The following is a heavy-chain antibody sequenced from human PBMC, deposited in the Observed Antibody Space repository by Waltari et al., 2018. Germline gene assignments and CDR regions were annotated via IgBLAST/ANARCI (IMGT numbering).Heavy chain of an antibody. J-gene: IGHJ4*02. CDR1: GFTFSSYS. Sequence: EVQLVESGGGLVKPGGSLRLSCAASGFTFSSYSMNWVRQAPGKGLEWVSSISSSSSYIYYAHSVKCRFTISRDNAENSLYLQMNCLRAEDTAVYYCASYKGGGFWRWLPFIYWGQGTLVTVSS. CDR2: ISSSSSYI. V-gene: IGHV3-21*01. CDR3: ASYKGGGFWRWLPFIY. D-gene: IGHD5-12*01.